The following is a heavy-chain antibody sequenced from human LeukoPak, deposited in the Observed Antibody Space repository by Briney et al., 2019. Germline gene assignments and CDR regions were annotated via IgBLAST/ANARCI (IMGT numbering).Heavy chain of an antibody. CDR1: GYTFTSYG. Sequence: ASVKVSCKASGYTFTSYGISWVRQAPGQGLEWMGWISAYNGNTNYAQKLQGRVTMTTDTSTTTAYMELRSLRSDDTDVYYCARDPYYDILTGYWFYYYYGMDVWGQGTTVTVSS. CDR2: ISAYNGNT. J-gene: IGHJ6*02. CDR3: ARDPYYDILTGYWFYYYYGMDV. V-gene: IGHV1-18*01. D-gene: IGHD3-9*01.